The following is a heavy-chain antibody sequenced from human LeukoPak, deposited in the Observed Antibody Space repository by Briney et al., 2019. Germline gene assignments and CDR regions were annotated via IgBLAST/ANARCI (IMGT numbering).Heavy chain of an antibody. J-gene: IGHJ3*01. D-gene: IGHD6-19*01. Sequence: GASVKVSCKASGYTFTSYGINWVRQATGQGLEWMGWMNPNSGNTGYAQKFQGRVTITRNTSISTAYMELSSLRSEDTAVYYCARDSSGWYHWFDPWGQRTMVTVSS. CDR2: MNPNSGNT. CDR1: GYTFTSYG. V-gene: IGHV1-8*03. CDR3: ARDSSGWYHWFDP.